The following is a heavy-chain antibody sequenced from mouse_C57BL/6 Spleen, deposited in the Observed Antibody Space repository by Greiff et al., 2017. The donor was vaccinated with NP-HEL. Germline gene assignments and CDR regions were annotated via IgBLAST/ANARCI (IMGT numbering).Heavy chain of an antibody. CDR1: GYTFTSYW. D-gene: IGHD1-1*01. V-gene: IGHV1-69*01. J-gene: IGHJ4*01. Sequence: VQLQQSGAELVMPGASVKLSCKASGYTFTSYWMHWVKQRPGQGLEWIGEIDPSDSYTNYNQKFKGKSTLTVDKSSSTAYMQLSSLTSEDSAVYYCARKVDYYFYAMDYWGQRTSVTVSS. CDR3: ARKVDYYFYAMDY. CDR2: IDPSDSYT.